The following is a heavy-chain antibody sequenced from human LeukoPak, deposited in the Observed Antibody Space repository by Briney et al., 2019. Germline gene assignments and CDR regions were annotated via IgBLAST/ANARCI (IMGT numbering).Heavy chain of an antibody. J-gene: IGHJ6*02. CDR2: IYHSGST. V-gene: IGHV4-4*02. Sequence: SETLSLTCAVSGGSISSSNWWSWVRQPPGKGLEWIGEIYHSGSTNYNPSLKSRVTISVDKSKNQFSLKLSSVTAADTAVYYCARTYDDSRGYYYYGMDVWGQGTTVTVSS. D-gene: IGHD4-17*01. CDR1: GGSISSSNW. CDR3: ARTYDDSRGYYYYGMDV.